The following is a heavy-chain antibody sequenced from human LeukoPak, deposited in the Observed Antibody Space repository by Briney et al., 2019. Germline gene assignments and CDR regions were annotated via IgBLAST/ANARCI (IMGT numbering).Heavy chain of an antibody. V-gene: IGHV3-74*01. CDR2: INPDGSET. CDR3: ETSLGED. Sequence: GGSLRLSCAASGFPFRSYWMHWVRQAPGKGREWVSRINPDGSETSYADYVKGRFIISRDNAKNTLYLQMNSLRAEDTAVYYCETSLGEDWGQGTLVTVSS. CDR1: GFPFRSYW. J-gene: IGHJ4*02. D-gene: IGHD3-10*01.